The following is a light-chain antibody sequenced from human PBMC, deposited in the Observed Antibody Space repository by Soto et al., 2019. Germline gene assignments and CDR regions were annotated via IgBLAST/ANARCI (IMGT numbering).Light chain of an antibody. J-gene: IGLJ2*01. V-gene: IGLV2-14*01. CDR1: SSDVGTYNY. CDR3: SSYTSSSTSVV. CDR2: DVS. Sequence: QSALTQPASVSGSPGQSITISCTGTSSDVGTYNYVSWYQQHQGKAPKLMIYDVSYRPSGVSDRFSGSNSGNTASLTISGLQAEDDADYYCSSYTSSSTSVVFGGGTKLTV.